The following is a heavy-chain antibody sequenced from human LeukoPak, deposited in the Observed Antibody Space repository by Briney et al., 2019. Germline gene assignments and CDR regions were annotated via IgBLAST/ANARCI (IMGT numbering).Heavy chain of an antibody. J-gene: IGHJ4*02. V-gene: IGHV4-59*01. D-gene: IGHD6-6*01. CDR1: GGSISSYY. CDR3: AQGIAAPIFDY. Sequence: SETLSLTCTVSGGSISSYYWSWIWQPPGKGLEWIGYIYYSGSTNYNPSLKSRVTISVDTSKNQFSLKLSSVTAADTAVYYCAQGIAAPIFDYWGQGTLVTVSS. CDR2: IYYSGST.